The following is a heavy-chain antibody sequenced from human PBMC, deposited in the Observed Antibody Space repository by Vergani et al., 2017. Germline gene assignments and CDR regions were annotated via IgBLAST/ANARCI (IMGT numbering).Heavy chain of an antibody. CDR1: GGTFSSYA. V-gene: IGHV1-69*12. CDR2: IIPIFGTA. D-gene: IGHD3-10*01. CDR3: ARDMYYYGSGFYGMDV. J-gene: IGHJ6*02. Sequence: QVQLVQSGAEVKKPGSSVKVSCKASGGTFSSYAISWVRQAPGQGLEWMGGIIPIFGTANYAQKFQGRVTITADESTSTAYMELSSLRSEDTAVYYCARDMYYYGSGFYGMDVWGQGSTVTVSS.